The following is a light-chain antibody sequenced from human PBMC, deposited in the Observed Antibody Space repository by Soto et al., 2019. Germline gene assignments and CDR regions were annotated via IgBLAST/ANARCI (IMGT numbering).Light chain of an antibody. CDR1: SSDVGGYNY. J-gene: IGLJ1*01. CDR3: SSYTGGNSHDV. CDR2: EVS. Sequence: QSALTQPASVSGSPGQSITISCTGTSSDVGGYNYVSWYQHYPGKAPNLLIYEVSNRPSGVSNRFSGSKSGNTAALTIAGLQADDEADYYRSSYTGGNSHDVFGTGAKLTVL. V-gene: IGLV2-14*01.